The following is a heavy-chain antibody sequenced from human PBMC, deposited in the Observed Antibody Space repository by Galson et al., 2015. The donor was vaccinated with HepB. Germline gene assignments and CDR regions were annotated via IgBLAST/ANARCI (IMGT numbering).Heavy chain of an antibody. Sequence: LRLSCAASGFTFSDYYMSWIRQAPGKGLEWVSYISSSSSYTNYADSVKGRFTISRDNAKNSLYLQMNSLRAEDTAVYYCARGEVVVAATDYWGQGTLVTVSS. CDR1: GFTFSDYY. D-gene: IGHD2-15*01. J-gene: IGHJ4*02. V-gene: IGHV3-11*06. CDR2: ISSSSSYT. CDR3: ARGEVVVAATDY.